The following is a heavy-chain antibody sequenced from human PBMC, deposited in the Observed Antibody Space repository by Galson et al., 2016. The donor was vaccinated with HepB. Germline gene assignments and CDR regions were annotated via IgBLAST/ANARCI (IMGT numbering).Heavy chain of an antibody. CDR2: ISGGRNT. V-gene: IGHV3-23*01. J-gene: IGHJ1*01. Sequence: SLRLSCAASGFTFSNYAMSWVRQAPGKGLEWVSAISGGRNTYYTDSVKGRFTISRDNSRNTVYLHINSLRAEDTAVYYCAKDSCTAGSCNSVDGYRQYRGRGTLVTVSS. CDR3: AKDSCTAGSCNSVDGYRQY. CDR1: GFTFSNYA. D-gene: IGHD2-15*01.